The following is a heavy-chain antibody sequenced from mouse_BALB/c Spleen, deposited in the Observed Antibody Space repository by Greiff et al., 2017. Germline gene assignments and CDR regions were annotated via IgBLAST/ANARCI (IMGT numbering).Heavy chain of an antibody. V-gene: IGHV5-9-4*01. Sequence: VKLVASGGGLVKPGGSLKLSRAASGFTFSSYAMSWVRQSPEKRPGWVAEISSGGSYTYYPDTVTGRFTISRDNAKNTLYLEMSSLRSEDTAMYYCANSNFAYWGQGTLVTVSA. CDR3: ANSNFAY. CDR1: GFTFSSYA. J-gene: IGHJ3*01. CDR2: ISSGGSYT. D-gene: IGHD4-1*01.